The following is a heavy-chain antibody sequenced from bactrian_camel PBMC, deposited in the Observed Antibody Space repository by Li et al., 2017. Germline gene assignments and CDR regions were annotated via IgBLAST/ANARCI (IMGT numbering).Heavy chain of an antibody. J-gene: IGHJ4*01. D-gene: IGHD1*01. CDR1: DRANRYC. CDR2: IYTGDGST. Sequence: QVQLVESGGGSVQAGGPLRLSCSASDRANRYCMGWFRQAPGKEREGVAVIYTGDGSTHVANSVAGRFVISQDGNESTLFLQMNNLEPEDTAMYYCAAARASSSTCSRAYVLRQSQTASWGQGTQVTVS. CDR3: AAARASSSTCSRAYVLRQSQTAS. V-gene: IGHV3-3*01.